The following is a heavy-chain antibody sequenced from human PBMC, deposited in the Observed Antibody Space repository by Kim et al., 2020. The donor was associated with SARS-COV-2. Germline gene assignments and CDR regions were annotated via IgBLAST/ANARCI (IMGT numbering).Heavy chain of an antibody. J-gene: IGHJ3*02. V-gene: IGHV4-59*01. CDR2: IYYSGST. D-gene: IGHD2-2*01. CDR1: GGSISSYY. Sequence: SETLSLTCTVSGGSISSYYWSWIRQPPGKGLEWIGYIYYSGSTNYNPSLKSRVTISVDTSKNQYSLKLSSVTAADTAVYYCARAPSSTSRKGAFDIWGQGTMVTVSS. CDR3: ARAPSSTSRKGAFDI.